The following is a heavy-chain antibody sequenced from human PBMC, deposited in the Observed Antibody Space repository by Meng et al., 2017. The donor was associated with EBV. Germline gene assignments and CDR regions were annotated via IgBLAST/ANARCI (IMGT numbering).Heavy chain of an antibody. CDR1: GFSLSTGGAA. CDR2: VYWDDDK. Sequence: QITLKESGPTLVKPKQTLTLTCTFSGFSLSTGGAAVGWIRQPPGKALEWLAIVYWDDDKRYSPSLKSRLTITKDTSKNQVVLTMTNMGPGDTATYFCAHRKNNWEVIEIDYWGQGTLVTVSS. CDR3: AHRKNNWEVIEIDY. D-gene: IGHD1-1*01. J-gene: IGHJ4*02. V-gene: IGHV2-5*02.